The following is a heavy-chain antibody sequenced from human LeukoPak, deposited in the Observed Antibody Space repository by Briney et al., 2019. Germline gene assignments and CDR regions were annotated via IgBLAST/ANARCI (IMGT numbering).Heavy chain of an antibody. CDR3: AGEGGMAEAAFDI. CDR2: TYYRSKWKE. Sequence: SETLSLTCAISGDSVSSNSAAWNWIRQSPSRGLVWLGRTYYRSKWKEDYAVSVKSRITISPDTSKNQFSLQLNSVTPEDTAVYYCAGEGGMAEAAFDIWGQGTMVTVSS. V-gene: IGHV6-1*01. J-gene: IGHJ3*02. CDR1: GDSVSSNSAA. D-gene: IGHD6-13*01.